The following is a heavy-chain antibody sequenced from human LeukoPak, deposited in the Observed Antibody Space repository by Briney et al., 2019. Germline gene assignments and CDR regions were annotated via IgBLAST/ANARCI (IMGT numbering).Heavy chain of an antibody. D-gene: IGHD1-7*01. Sequence: SGGSLRLSCAASGFTFSSYSMNWVRQAPGKGLEWVSSISSSSSYIYYADSVKGRFTISRDNAKNSLYLQMNSLRAEDTAVYYCARDRSGDDDSNYFDPWGQGTLVTVSS. CDR1: GFTFSSYS. CDR3: ARDRSGDDDSNYFDP. V-gene: IGHV3-21*01. J-gene: IGHJ5*02. CDR2: ISSSSSYI.